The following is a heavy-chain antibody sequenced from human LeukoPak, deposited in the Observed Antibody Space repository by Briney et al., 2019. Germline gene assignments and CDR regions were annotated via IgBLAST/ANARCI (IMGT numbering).Heavy chain of an antibody. D-gene: IGHD6-19*01. CDR2: MNPNSGNT. CDR1: GYTFTSYD. CDR3: ARGRGDSSGWYGIVD. V-gene: IGHV1-8*01. J-gene: IGHJ4*02. Sequence: AASVKVSCKASGYTFTSYDINWVRQATGQGLEWMGWMNPNSGNTGYAQKFQGRVTMTRNTSISTAYMELSSLRSEDTAVYYCARGRGDSSGWYGIVDWGQETLVTVSS.